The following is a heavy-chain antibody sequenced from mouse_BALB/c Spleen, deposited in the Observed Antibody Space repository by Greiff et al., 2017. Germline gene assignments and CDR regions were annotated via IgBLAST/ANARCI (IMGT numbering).Heavy chain of an antibody. CDR1: GYTFTSYV. CDR3: ARRGQLGLRGAMDY. D-gene: IGHD3-2*01. J-gene: IGHJ4*01. CDR2: INPYNDGT. V-gene: IGHV1-14*01. Sequence: EVQLQQSGPELVKPGASVKMSCKASGYTFTSYVMHWVKQKPGQGLEWIGYINPYNDGTKYNEKFKGKATLTSDKSSSTAYMELSSLTSEDSAVYYCARRGQLGLRGAMDYWGQGTSVTVSS.